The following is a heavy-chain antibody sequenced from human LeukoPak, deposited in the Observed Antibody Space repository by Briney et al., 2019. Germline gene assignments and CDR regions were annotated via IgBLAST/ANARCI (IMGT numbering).Heavy chain of an antibody. D-gene: IGHD3-22*01. V-gene: IGHV3-33*01. Sequence: GGSLRLSCAASGLTFSSYGMHWVRQAPGKGLEWVAVIWYDGSNKYYADSVKGRFTISRDNSKNTLYLQMNSLRAEDTAVYYCARERTRYYDSSDAFDIWGQGTMVTVSS. J-gene: IGHJ3*02. CDR2: IWYDGSNK. CDR3: ARERTRYYDSSDAFDI. CDR1: GLTFSSYG.